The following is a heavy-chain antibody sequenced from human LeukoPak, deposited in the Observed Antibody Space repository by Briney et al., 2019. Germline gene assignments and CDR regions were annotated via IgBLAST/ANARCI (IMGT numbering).Heavy chain of an antibody. CDR1: GFTFSNAW. Sequence: SGGSLRLSCAASGFTFSNAWMSWVRQAPGKGLEWVGRIKSKTDGGTTDYAAPVKGRFTISRDDSKNTLYLQMNSLKTEDTAVYYCTTVGLYSPYYDYVWGSYRKSGGGFDYWGQGTLVTVSS. CDR2: IKSKTDGGTT. D-gene: IGHD3-16*02. J-gene: IGHJ4*02. CDR3: TTVGLYSPYYDYVWGSYRKSGGGFDY. V-gene: IGHV3-15*01.